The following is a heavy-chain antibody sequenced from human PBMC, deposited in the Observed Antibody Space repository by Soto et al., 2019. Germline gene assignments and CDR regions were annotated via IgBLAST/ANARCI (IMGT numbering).Heavy chain of an antibody. V-gene: IGHV1-46*01. CDR2: VNPSGGST. D-gene: IGHD3-10*01. J-gene: IGHJ4*02. CDR3: AKDAFGSGGYYPH. CDR1: GYTFTSYY. Sequence: QVQLVQSGAEVKKPGASVKVSCKASGYTFTSYYIHWVRQAPGQGLEWMGIVNPSGGSTTYAQKFQGKVTMTRDTSTGTAYMELSSLRSEDTAVYYCAKDAFGSGGYYPHWGQGTLVTVSS.